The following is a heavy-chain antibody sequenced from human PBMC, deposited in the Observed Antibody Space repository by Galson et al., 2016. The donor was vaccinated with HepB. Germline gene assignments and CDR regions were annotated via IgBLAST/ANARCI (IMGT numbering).Heavy chain of an antibody. V-gene: IGHV3-7*01. CDR3: ARGGVSGTAWVGMDV. CDR2: INQGGGEK. Sequence: SLRLSCAASGFTFTSHWMHWVRQAPGKGLEWVANINQGGGEKYYVDSVKGRFTISRDNSKNSLYLPMNSLRAEDTAVYYCARGGVSGTAWVGMDVWGQGTTVTVSS. D-gene: IGHD1-7*01. CDR1: GFTFTSHW. J-gene: IGHJ6*02.